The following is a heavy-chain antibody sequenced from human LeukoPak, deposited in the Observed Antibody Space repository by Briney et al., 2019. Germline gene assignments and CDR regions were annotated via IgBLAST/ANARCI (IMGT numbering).Heavy chain of an antibody. J-gene: IGHJ4*02. Sequence: GGSLRLSCAATGFTFSNYAMNWVRQAPGKGLEWVSGISGSGGSTYYADSVKGHFTISRDNSKNTLYVQLNSLRAEDTAVYYCAKDQYCSSTSCYTGYWGQGTLVTVSS. CDR2: ISGSGGST. V-gene: IGHV3-23*01. CDR1: GFTFSNYA. D-gene: IGHD2-2*02. CDR3: AKDQYCSSTSCYTGY.